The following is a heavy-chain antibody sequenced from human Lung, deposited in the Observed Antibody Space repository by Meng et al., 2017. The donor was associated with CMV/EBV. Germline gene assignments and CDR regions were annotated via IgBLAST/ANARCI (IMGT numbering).Heavy chain of an antibody. V-gene: IGHV4-34*01. Sequence: GAVYGWSFSGYYWSWIRQPPGKGLEWIGEINHSGSTNYNPSLKGRVTISIDTSKNQFSLKLSSATAADTAVYYCAPRQLLYRFWFHPWGQGTLVTVSS. CDR1: GWSFSGYY. J-gene: IGHJ5*02. CDR3: APRQLLYRFWFHP. D-gene: IGHD2-2*01. CDR2: INHSGST.